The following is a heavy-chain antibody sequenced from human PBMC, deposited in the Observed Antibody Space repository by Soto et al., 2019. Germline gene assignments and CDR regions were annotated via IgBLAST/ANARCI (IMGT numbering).Heavy chain of an antibody. CDR2: ISGSGGST. CDR3: EKANIGGGIGAPYYYYGMDV. CDR1: GFTFSSYS. J-gene: IGHJ6*02. Sequence: PGGSLRLSGAASGFTFSSYSMSWVRQAPWKGLEWVSAISGSGGSTYYADSVKGRFTISRDNSKNTLYLQMNSLRAEDTAVYYSEKANIGGGIGAPYYYYGMDVSGQGTTVALSS. V-gene: IGHV3-23*01. D-gene: IGHD6-13*01.